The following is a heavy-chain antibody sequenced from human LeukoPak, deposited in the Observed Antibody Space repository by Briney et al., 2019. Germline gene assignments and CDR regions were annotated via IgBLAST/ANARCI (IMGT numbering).Heavy chain of an antibody. CDR2: ISGSGGST. V-gene: IGHV3-23*01. CDR3: AKDGLKARSVVVTQFDY. CDR1: GFTFSNAW. J-gene: IGHJ4*02. Sequence: SGGSLRLSCAASGFTFSNAWMSWVRQAPGKGLEWVSAISGSGGSTYYADSVKGRFTISRDNSKNTLYLQMNSLRAEDTAVYYCAKDGLKARSVVVTQFDYWGQGTLVTVSS. D-gene: IGHD3-22*01.